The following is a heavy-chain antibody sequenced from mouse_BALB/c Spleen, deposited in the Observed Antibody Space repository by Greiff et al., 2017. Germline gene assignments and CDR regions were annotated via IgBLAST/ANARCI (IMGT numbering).Heavy chain of an antibody. CDR3: ARLVLYAMDY. J-gene: IGHJ4*01. Sequence: EVQLQESGPSLVKPSQTLSLTCSVTGDSITSGYWNWIRKFPGNKLEYMGYISYSGSTYYNPSLKSRISTTRDTSTNHYYQLLNSVTTEDTATYCCARLVLYAMDYWGQGTSVTVSS. CDR2: ISYSGST. CDR1: GDSITSGY. V-gene: IGHV3-8*02.